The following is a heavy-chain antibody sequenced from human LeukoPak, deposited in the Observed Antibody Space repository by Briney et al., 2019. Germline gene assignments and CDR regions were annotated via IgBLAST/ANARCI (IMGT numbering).Heavy chain of an antibody. V-gene: IGHV1-69*05. D-gene: IGHD5-24*01. J-gene: IGHJ4*02. CDR1: GGTFSSYA. CDR2: IIPIFGTA. Sequence: SVKVSCKASGGTFSSYAISWVRQAPGQGLEWMGRIIPIFGTANYAQKFQGRVTITTDESTSTAYMELSSLRSEDTAVYYCARDRDGYNQFDYWGQGTLVTVSS. CDR3: ARDRDGYNQFDY.